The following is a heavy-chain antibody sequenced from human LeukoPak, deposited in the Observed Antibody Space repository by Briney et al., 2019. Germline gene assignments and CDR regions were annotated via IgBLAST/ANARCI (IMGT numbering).Heavy chain of an antibody. CDR1: GFILVNAW. CDR2: ITSSSSHI. D-gene: IGHD4-17*01. CDR3: ARVRATVTPFDY. J-gene: IGHJ4*02. V-gene: IGHV3-21*01. Sequence: PGGSLRLSCVPSGFILVNAWLTWVRQAPGKGLQWVSSITSSSSHIYYADPVKGRFTISRDNAKNSLYLQMNSLRAEDTAVYYCARVRATVTPFDYWGQGTLVTVSS.